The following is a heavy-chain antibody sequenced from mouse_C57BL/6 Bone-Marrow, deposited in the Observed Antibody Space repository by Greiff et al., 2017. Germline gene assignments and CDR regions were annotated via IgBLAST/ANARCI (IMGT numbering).Heavy chain of an antibody. CDR2: ISSGGDYI. V-gene: IGHV5-9-1*02. CDR1: GFTFSSYA. Sequence: EVKLEESGEGLVKPGGSLKLSCAASGFTFSSYAMSWVRQTPEKRLEWVAYISSGGDYIYYADTVKGRFTISRDNARKTLYLEMSSLNSEDTAMYYCTSSYDGYYQFLYWGQGTTLTVSS. D-gene: IGHD2-3*01. J-gene: IGHJ2*01. CDR3: TSSYDGYYQFLY.